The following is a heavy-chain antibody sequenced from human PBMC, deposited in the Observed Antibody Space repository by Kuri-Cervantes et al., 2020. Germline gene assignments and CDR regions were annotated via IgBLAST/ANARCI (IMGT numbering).Heavy chain of an antibody. CDR2: ISSSSSTI. Sequence: ETLSLTCAASGFTFSSYSMNWVRQAPGKGPEWVSYISSSSSTIYYADSVKGRFTISRDNAKNSLYLQMNSLRAEDTTVYYCARGSGYFRLWGQGTLVTVSS. V-gene: IGHV3-48*01. J-gene: IGHJ4*02. D-gene: IGHD5-12*01. CDR1: GFTFSSYS. CDR3: ARGSGYFRL.